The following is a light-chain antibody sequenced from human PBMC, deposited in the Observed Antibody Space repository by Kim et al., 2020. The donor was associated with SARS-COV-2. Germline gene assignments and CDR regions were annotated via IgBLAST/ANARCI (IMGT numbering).Light chain of an antibody. J-gene: IGKJ2*01. V-gene: IGKV3D-7*01. CDR2: GSS. Sequence: PGDRVTLSCRASQSVSSSSLTWYQQNPGQAPRLLIYGSSTSATSIPPRFSGSGSGTAFTPTIISLQPEDFAVYYCQPVSNLPPGSFGLGAKL. CDR1: QSVSSSS. CDR3: QPVSNLPPGS.